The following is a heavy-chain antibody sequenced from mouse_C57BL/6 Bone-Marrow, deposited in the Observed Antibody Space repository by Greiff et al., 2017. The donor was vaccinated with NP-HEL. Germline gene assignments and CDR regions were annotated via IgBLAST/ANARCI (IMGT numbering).Heavy chain of an antibody. V-gene: IGHV14-4*01. J-gene: IGHJ4*01. D-gene: IGHD2-1*01. CDR3: ISYGNYEDYAMDY. Sequence: EVQLQQSGAELVRPGASVKLSCTASGFNIKDDYMHWVKQRPEQGLEWIGWIDPENGDTEYASKFQGKATITADTSSNTAYLQLSSLTSEDTAVYYCISYGNYEDYAMDYWGQGTSVTVSS. CDR1: GFNIKDDY. CDR2: IDPENGDT.